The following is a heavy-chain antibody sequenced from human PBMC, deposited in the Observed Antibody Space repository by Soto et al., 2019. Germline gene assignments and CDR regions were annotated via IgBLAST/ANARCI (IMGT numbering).Heavy chain of an antibody. Sequence: QVQLQESGPGLVKPSQTLSLTCTVSGGSISSGGYYWSWIRQHPGKGLEWIGYIYYSGSTYYNPSLGSRVTISVDTSKNQFSLKLSSVTAADTAVYYCARSSYLTTVVPDLDYWGQGTLVTVSS. V-gene: IGHV4-31*03. CDR3: ARSSYLTTVVPDLDY. J-gene: IGHJ4*02. D-gene: IGHD4-17*01. CDR1: GGSISSGGYY. CDR2: IYYSGST.